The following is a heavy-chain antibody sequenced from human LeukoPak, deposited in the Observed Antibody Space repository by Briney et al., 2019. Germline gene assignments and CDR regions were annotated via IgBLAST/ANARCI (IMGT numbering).Heavy chain of an antibody. CDR1: GFTFSSYG. CDR3: ARDDSSRKTHLNYYYYGMDV. Sequence: GGSLRLSRAASGFTFSSYGMHWVRQAPGKGLEWASSISSSSSYIYYADSVKGRFTISRDNAKNSLYLQMNSLRAEDTAVYYCARDDSSRKTHLNYYYYGMDVWGQGTTVTVSS. D-gene: IGHD1-14*01. CDR2: ISSSSSYI. J-gene: IGHJ6*02. V-gene: IGHV3-21*01.